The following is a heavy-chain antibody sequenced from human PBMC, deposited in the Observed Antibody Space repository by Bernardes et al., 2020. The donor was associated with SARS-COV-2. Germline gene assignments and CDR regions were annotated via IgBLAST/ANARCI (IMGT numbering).Heavy chain of an antibody. CDR2: ISEDGNNK. CDR1: GFTFRRSA. J-gene: IGHJ6*02. V-gene: IGHV3-30*04. D-gene: IGHD1-26*01. Sequence: GGSLRLSCAASGFTFRRSAVHWVRQAPGKGLEWVAVISEDGNNKDYADSAKGRFTISRDNSKNTLYLQMNSLRTEDTAVYYCAKDGELGSYGSYYKPMDVWGQGTTVTVSS. CDR3: AKDGELGSYGSYYKPMDV.